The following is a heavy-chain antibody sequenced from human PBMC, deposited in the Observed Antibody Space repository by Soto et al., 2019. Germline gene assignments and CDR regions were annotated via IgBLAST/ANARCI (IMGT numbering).Heavy chain of an antibody. D-gene: IGHD2-21*02. CDR2: IYWDGDR. CDR1: GFSLTTGGMG. V-gene: IGHV2-5*02. CDR3: VHSRCGGDCLQSYSSHYYYGMDI. Sequence: QITLKESGPTLVKPTQTLTLACTFSGFSLTTGGMGVGWIRQPPGKAPEWLALIYWDGDRRYRPSLMSRLTIAKETSKNQVVLTMTNMDPVDTATYYCVHSRCGGDCLQSYSSHYYYGMDIWGQGTTVTVSS. J-gene: IGHJ6*02.